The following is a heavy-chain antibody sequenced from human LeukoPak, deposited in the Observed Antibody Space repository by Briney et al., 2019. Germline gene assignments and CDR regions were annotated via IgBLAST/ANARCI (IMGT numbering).Heavy chain of an antibody. V-gene: IGHV3-21*01. D-gene: IGHD2-2*01. J-gene: IGHJ4*02. Sequence: GGSLRLSCAASGFTFSSYSMNWVRQAPGKGLEWVSSISSSSRYIYYADSLKGRFTISRDNAKNSLYLQMNSLRADDTAVYYCARGSEYQLAYLFDYWGQGTLVTVSS. CDR3: ARGSEYQLAYLFDY. CDR2: ISSSSRYI. CDR1: GFTFSSYS.